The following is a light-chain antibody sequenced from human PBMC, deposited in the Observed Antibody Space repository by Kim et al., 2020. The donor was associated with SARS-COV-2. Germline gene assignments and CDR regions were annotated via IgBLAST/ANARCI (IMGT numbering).Light chain of an antibody. CDR1: QSGTIW. CDR3: QQYQTYPLT. V-gene: IGKV1-5*03. CDR2: KRF. Sequence: ASAGDTVTITCRASQSGTIWLALYQKKPGKAPKLLIYKRFNLESGVPTRVSGTGDGTEFTLTISSRQPDDFATYYSQQYQTYPLTFGGGTKVDIK. J-gene: IGKJ4*01.